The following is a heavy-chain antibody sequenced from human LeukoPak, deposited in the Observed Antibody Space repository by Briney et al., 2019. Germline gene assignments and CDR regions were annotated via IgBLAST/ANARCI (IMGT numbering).Heavy chain of an antibody. CDR3: ARDRTYYGSGSYHHYFDY. Sequence: ASETLSLTCTVSGGSISSYYWSWIRQPPGKGLEWIGYIYYSGSTNYDPSLKSRVTISVDASKNQLSLKLSSVTAADTAVYYCARDRTYYGSGSYHHYFDYWGQGTLVTVSS. CDR1: GGSISSYY. V-gene: IGHV4-59*01. D-gene: IGHD3-10*01. J-gene: IGHJ4*02. CDR2: IYYSGST.